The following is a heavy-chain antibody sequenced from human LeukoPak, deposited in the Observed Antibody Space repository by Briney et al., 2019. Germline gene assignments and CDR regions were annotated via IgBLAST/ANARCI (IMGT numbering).Heavy chain of an antibody. CDR3: ARRIQLWLHKLREYYYMDV. CDR1: GGSISSSSYY. Sequence: PSETLSLTCTVSGGSISSSSYYWGWIRQPPGKGLEWIGSIDYSGNTYYNPSLKSRVTISGDTSKNQFSLRLSSVTAADTAVYYCARRIQLWLHKLREYYYMDVWGKGTTVTVSS. J-gene: IGHJ6*03. CDR2: IDYSGNT. D-gene: IGHD5-18*01. V-gene: IGHV4-39*07.